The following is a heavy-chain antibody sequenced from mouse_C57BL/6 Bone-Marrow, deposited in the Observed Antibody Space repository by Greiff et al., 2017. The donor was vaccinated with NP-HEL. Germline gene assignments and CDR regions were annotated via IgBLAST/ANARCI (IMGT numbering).Heavy chain of an antibody. CDR1: GYTFTDYY. Sequence: QVQLQQSGAELVRPGASVKLSCKASGYTFTDYYINWVKQRPGQGLEWIARIYPGSGNTYYNEKFKGKATLTAEKSSSTAYMQLSSLTSEDSAVYFCARSLYYSNYWYFDVWGTGTTVTVSS. CDR3: ARSLYYSNYWYFDV. CDR2: IYPGSGNT. D-gene: IGHD2-5*01. V-gene: IGHV1-76*01. J-gene: IGHJ1*03.